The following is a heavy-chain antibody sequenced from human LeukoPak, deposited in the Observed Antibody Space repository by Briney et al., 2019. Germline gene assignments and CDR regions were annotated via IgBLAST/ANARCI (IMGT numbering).Heavy chain of an antibody. CDR2: ISWNSGSI. J-gene: IGHJ3*02. D-gene: IGHD1-26*01. Sequence: PGGSLRLSCAASGFTFDDYAMHWVRQAPGKGLEWVLGISWNSGSIGYADSVKGRFTISRDNAKNSLYLQMNSLRAEDTALYYCAKDLVGATYEGAFDIWGQGTMVTVSS. V-gene: IGHV3-9*01. CDR1: GFTFDDYA. CDR3: AKDLVGATYEGAFDI.